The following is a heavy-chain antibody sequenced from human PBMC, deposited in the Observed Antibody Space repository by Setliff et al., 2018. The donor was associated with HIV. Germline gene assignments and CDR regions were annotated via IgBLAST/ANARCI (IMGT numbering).Heavy chain of an antibody. Sequence: ASVKVSCKASGYTFTSYGITWVRQAPGQGLEWLGWISTYNGNTNYAQKFQGRVTMTTNTSTSTAYMDLRSLRSDDTAVYYCARGGVAVGDMTPSDYWGQGTLVTVSS. D-gene: IGHD6-19*01. CDR1: GYTFTSYG. CDR3: ARGGVAVGDMTPSDY. V-gene: IGHV1-18*01. CDR2: ISTYNGNT. J-gene: IGHJ4*02.